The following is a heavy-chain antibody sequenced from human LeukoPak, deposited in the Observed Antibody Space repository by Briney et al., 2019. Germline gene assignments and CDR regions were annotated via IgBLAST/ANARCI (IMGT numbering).Heavy chain of an antibody. CDR1: GFTFSDAW. V-gene: IGHV4-59*01. J-gene: IGHJ4*02. CDR2: IYYSGST. Sequence: GSLRLSCTASGFTFSDAWVSWVRQPPGKGLEWIGSIYYSGSTNCNPSLKSRVTISIDTSKNQFSLKLSSVTAADTAVYYCARGPTRYYFDYWGQGTPVTVSS. D-gene: IGHD3-9*01. CDR3: ARGPTRYYFDY.